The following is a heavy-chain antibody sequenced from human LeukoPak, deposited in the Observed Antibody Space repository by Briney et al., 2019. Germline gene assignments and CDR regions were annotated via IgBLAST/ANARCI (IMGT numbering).Heavy chain of an antibody. CDR3: ARVGSHCFDC. D-gene: IGHD6-13*01. V-gene: IGHV4-59*01. CDR1: GASISSYY. Sequence: PSETLSLTCTVSGASISSYYWSWIRQPPGKGLEWIGYIYYSGNTNCNPSLESRVTISVDTSKNQFSLKLSSVTAAGTAVYYCARVGSHCFDCWGQGTLVTVSS. CDR2: IYYSGNT. J-gene: IGHJ4*02.